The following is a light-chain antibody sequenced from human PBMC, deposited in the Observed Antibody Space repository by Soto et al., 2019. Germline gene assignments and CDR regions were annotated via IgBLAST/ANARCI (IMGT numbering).Light chain of an antibody. CDR1: SSNIGGNS. J-gene: IGLJ1*01. Sequence: QSVMSQPPSVSAAPGQRVTISCSGSSSNIGGNSVSWYQQLPGTAPKLLMYDDDQRPSGIPDRFSGSKSGTSATLGITGFQTGDEADYYCGSCDSRLRAYVFGTGTKLTGL. V-gene: IGLV1-51*01. CDR2: DDD. CDR3: GSCDSRLRAYV.